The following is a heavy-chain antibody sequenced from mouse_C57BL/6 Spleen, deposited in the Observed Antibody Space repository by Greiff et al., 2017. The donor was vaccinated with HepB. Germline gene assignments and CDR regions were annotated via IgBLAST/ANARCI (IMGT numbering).Heavy chain of an antibody. J-gene: IGHJ2*01. D-gene: IGHD2-4*01. CDR3: ARGRSTMITTGYYFDY. CDR2: ISDGGSYT. V-gene: IGHV5-4*03. CDR1: GFTFSSYA. Sequence: EVMLVESGGGLVKPGGSLKLSCAASGFTFSSYAMSWVRQTPEKRLEWVATISDGGSYTYYPDNVKGRFTISRDNAKNNLYLQMSHLKSEDTAMYYCARGRSTMITTGYYFDYWGQGTTLTVSS.